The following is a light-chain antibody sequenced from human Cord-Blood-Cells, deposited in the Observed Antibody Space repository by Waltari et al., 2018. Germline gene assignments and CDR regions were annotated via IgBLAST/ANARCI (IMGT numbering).Light chain of an antibody. CDR2: DVS. CDR1: SSDVGGYNY. Sequence: QSALTQPASVSGSPGQSITISCTGTSSDVGGYNYVSWYQQHPGKAPKIMIYDVSNRPSGVSNRFSGSRFGNTASLTISGLQAEDEAAYYCSSYQSSSTWVFGGGTKLTVL. J-gene: IGLJ3*02. V-gene: IGLV2-14*03. CDR3: SSYQSSSTWV.